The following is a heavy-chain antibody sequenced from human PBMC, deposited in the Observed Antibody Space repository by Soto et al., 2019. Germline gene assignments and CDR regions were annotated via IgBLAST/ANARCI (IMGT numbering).Heavy chain of an antibody. J-gene: IGHJ6*02. CDR2: FDPEDGET. Sequence: ASVNVSCKFSGYTLTELSIHWVRQAPGKGLEWMGGFDPEDGETIYAQKFQGRVTMTEDTSTDTAYMELSSLRSEDTAVYYCATSNYYYYGMDVWGQGTTVTVS. CDR3: ATSNYYYYGMDV. CDR1: GYTLTELS. V-gene: IGHV1-24*01.